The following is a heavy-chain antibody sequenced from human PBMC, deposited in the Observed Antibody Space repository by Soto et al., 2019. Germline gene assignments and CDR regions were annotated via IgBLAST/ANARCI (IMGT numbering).Heavy chain of an antibody. CDR3: ARGYCSSTSCPFDY. Sequence: PSETLSLTCAVSGGSIRSSNWWSWVRQPPGKGLEWIGEIYHSGSTNYNPSLKSRVTISVDKSKNQFSLKLSSVTAADTAVYYCARGYCSSTSCPFDYWGQGTLVTVSS. J-gene: IGHJ4*01. CDR1: GGSIRSSNW. D-gene: IGHD2-2*01. V-gene: IGHV4-4*02. CDR2: IYHSGST.